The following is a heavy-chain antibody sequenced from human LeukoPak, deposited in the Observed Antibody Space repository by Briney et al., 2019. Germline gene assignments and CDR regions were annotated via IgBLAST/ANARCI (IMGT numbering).Heavy chain of an antibody. V-gene: IGHV1-2*02. CDR3: ARDATMVRGVIGWFDP. CDR2: INPNSGGT. J-gene: IGHJ5*02. CDR1: GYTFTGYY. Sequence: GASVKVSCKASGYTFTGYYMHWVRQAPGQGLEWMGWINPNSGGTNYAQKFQGGVTMTRDTSISTAYMELSRLRSDDTAVYYCARDATMVRGVIGWFDPGGQGTLVTVSS. D-gene: IGHD3-10*01.